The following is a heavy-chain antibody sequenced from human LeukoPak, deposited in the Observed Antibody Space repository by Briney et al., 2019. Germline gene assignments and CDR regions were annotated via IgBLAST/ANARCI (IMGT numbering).Heavy chain of an antibody. CDR3: ARDAEDIVVVVAAVDY. D-gene: IGHD2-15*01. Sequence: LPGGSLRLSCAASGFSLSRAWMSWVRQAPGKGLEWVANIKQDGSEKYYVDSVKGRFTISRDNAKNSLYLQMNSLRAEDTAVYYCARDAEDIVVVVAAVDYWGQGTLVTVSS. CDR2: IKQDGSEK. CDR1: GFSLSRAW. V-gene: IGHV3-7*01. J-gene: IGHJ4*02.